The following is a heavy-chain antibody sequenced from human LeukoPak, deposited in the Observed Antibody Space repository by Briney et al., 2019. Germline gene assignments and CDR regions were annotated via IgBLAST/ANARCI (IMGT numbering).Heavy chain of an antibody. V-gene: IGHV3-21*01. CDR1: GFTFSSYS. Sequence: GGSLRVSCAASGFTFSSYSMNWVRQAPGKGLGWVSSIIVSSSYIYYADSVKGRFTISRDNAKNSLYLQMNSLRAEDTAVYYCARDWGYCEYYGIDVWGQGTTVTVSS. CDR3: ARDWGYCEYYGIDV. D-gene: IGHD3-16*01. CDR2: IIVSSSYI. J-gene: IGHJ6*02.